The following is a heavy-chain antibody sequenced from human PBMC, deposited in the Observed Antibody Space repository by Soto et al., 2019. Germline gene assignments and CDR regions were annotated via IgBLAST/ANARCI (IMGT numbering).Heavy chain of an antibody. CDR1: GFTFISYA. CDR2: ISYDGTNK. J-gene: IGHJ4*02. Sequence: GGSLRICCAASGFTFISYAMHWVRQAPGKGLEWVALISYDGTNKYYADSVKGRFTISRDHSKNTLYLQMNSLRAEDTAVYYCARASEIQRRLNHFDYWGQGTLGTVYS. D-gene: IGHD5-18*01. V-gene: IGHV3-30-3*02. CDR3: ARASEIQRRLNHFDY.